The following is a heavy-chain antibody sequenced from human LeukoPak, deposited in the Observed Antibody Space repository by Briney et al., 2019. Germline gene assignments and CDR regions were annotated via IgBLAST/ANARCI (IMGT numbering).Heavy chain of an antibody. CDR3: ARFADTNYDAFDI. CDR1: GGSISSSSYY. V-gene: IGHV4-39*02. CDR2: VYHRGTT. D-gene: IGHD4-11*01. J-gene: IGHJ3*02. Sequence: PSETLSLTCTVSGGSISSSSYYWGWIRQPPGKGLEWIANVYHRGTTYYNPSLKSRLTISVDTSKNHFSLRLSSLSAADTAIYYCARFADTNYDAFDIWGQGTLVTVSS.